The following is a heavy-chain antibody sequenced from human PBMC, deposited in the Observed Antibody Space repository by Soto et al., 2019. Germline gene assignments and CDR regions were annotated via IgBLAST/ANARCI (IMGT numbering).Heavy chain of an antibody. V-gene: IGHV3-33*01. J-gene: IGHJ6*02. Sequence: PGGFLRLSCAASGFTFSSYGMHWVRQAPGKGLEWVAVIWYDGSNKYYADSVKGRFTISRDNSKNTLYMQMNSLRAEDTAVYYCAREYCSGGSCYSFYYYYYGMDVWGQGTTVTVSS. CDR2: IWYDGSNK. CDR3: AREYCSGGSCYSFYYYYYGMDV. CDR1: GFTFSSYG. D-gene: IGHD2-15*01.